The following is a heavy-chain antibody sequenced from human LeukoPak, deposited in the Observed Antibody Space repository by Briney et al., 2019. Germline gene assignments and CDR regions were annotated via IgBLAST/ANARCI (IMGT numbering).Heavy chain of an antibody. Sequence: PSETLSLTCTVSGGSISSSSYYWGWIRQPPGKGLEWLGEINHSGSTNYNPSLKSRVTISVDTSKNQFSLKLSSVPAAAAAVYYCASTSYYDFWSGYDCWGQGTLVTVSS. J-gene: IGHJ4*02. D-gene: IGHD3-3*01. CDR3: ASTSYYDFWSGYDC. V-gene: IGHV4-39*01. CDR2: INHSGST. CDR1: GGSISSSSYY.